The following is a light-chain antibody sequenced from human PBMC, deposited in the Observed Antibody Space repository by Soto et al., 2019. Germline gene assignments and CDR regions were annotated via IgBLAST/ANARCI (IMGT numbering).Light chain of an antibody. V-gene: IGKV1-33*01. J-gene: IGKJ2*01. Sequence: DIQMTQSPSSLSASIVDRVTITFQASQNITLYLNWYQHKAGKAPNLLIHDVSTLETGVPARFSGRGSGTIFTLTIINLQPEDVATYYCQQHDSRPNTFGQGTKVDIK. CDR3: QQHDSRPNT. CDR2: DVS. CDR1: QNITLY.